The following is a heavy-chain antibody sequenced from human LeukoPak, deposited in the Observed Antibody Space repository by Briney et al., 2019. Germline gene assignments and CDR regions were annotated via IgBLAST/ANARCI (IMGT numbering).Heavy chain of an antibody. Sequence: PSETLSLTCTVSGGSISSYYWSWIRQPPGKGLKWIGYIYYSGSTSYNPSLKSRVTISVDTSKNQFSLKLSSVTAADTAVYYCAREIRAVAVNWFDPWGQGTLVTVSS. D-gene: IGHD6-19*01. CDR2: IYYSGST. J-gene: IGHJ5*02. CDR1: GGSISSYY. V-gene: IGHV4-59*01. CDR3: AREIRAVAVNWFDP.